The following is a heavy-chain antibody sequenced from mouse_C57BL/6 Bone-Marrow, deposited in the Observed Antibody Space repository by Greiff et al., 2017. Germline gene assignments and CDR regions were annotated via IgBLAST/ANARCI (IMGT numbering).Heavy chain of an antibody. CDR2: IYPGNSDT. Sequence: DVKLQESGTVLARPGASVKMSCKTSGYTFTSYWMHWVKQRPGQGLEWIGAIYPGNSDTSYNQKFKGKAKLTAVTSASTAYMELSSLTNEDSAVYYCTRSDGYYGVYAMDYWGQGTSVTVSS. CDR1: GYTFTSYW. CDR3: TRSDGYYGVYAMDY. J-gene: IGHJ4*01. V-gene: IGHV1-5*01. D-gene: IGHD2-3*01.